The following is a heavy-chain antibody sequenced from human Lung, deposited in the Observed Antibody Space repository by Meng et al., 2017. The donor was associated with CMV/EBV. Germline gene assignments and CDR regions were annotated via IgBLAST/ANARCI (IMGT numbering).Heavy chain of an antibody. Sequence: SGYPFTSYYIYWVRQAPGQGLEWMGWINPGSGGTYYAQNYQGRVTMTRDTSMRTVYMDLNRLISDDTAVYYCAKGGYSGSSYAWFDSWGQGTLVTVSS. D-gene: IGHD1-26*01. CDR2: INPGSGGT. J-gene: IGHJ5*01. CDR1: GYPFTSYY. CDR3: AKGGYSGSSYAWFDS. V-gene: IGHV1-2*02.